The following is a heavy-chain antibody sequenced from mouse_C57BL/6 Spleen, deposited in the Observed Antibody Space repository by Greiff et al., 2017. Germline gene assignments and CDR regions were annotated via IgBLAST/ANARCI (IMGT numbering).Heavy chain of an antibody. CDR3: ARRGYDYDGAFAY. Sequence: EVQLQQSGPELVKPGASVKISCKASGYTFTDYYMTWVKQSHGKSLEWIGDINPNNGGTSYNQKFKGKATLTVDKSSSTAYMELRSLTSEDSAVYYCARRGYDYDGAFAYWGQGTLVTVSA. CDR2: INPNNGGT. J-gene: IGHJ3*01. CDR1: GYTFTDYY. V-gene: IGHV1-26*01. D-gene: IGHD2-4*01.